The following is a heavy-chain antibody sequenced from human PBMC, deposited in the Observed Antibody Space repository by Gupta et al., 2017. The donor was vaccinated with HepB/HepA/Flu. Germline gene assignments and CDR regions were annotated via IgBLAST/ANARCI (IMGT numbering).Heavy chain of an antibody. CDR3: AKESGSFKSPDRNGMDV. J-gene: IGHJ6*02. Sequence: VESGGGVVQPGRSLRLSCAASGFTFSSYGMHWVRQAPGKGLEWVAVISYDGSNKYYADSVKGRFTISRDNSKNTLYLQMNSLRAEDTAVYYCAKESGSFKSPDRNGMDVWGQGTTVTVSS. D-gene: IGHD1-14*01. V-gene: IGHV3-30*18. CDR1: GFTFSSYG. CDR2: ISYDGSNK.